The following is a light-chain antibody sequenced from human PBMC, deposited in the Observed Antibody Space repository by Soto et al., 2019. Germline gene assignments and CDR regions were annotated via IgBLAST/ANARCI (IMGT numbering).Light chain of an antibody. Sequence: DIQVTQSPSSLSASLVDRVTITCRASQGIRDDLGWYQQKAGEAPKRLIYAASSLHSGVPSRFSGSGSGTDFTFTISSLQPEDIATYYCQQYDNLPLTFGGGTKVDIK. CDR3: QQYDNLPLT. CDR1: QGIRDD. V-gene: IGKV1-17*01. CDR2: AAS. J-gene: IGKJ4*01.